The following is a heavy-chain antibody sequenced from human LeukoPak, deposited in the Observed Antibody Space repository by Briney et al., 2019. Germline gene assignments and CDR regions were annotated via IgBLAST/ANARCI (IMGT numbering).Heavy chain of an antibody. CDR2: IFGSGGST. D-gene: IGHD6-19*01. CDR3: AKTTTGYSSGRYPGWPVDY. V-gene: IGHV3-23*01. J-gene: IGHJ4*02. Sequence: QPGGSLRLSCAASGFTFSNYAMYLVRQAPGKGLEWVSGIFGSGGSTHYADSVKGRFTISRDNSKSTVYLQMNSLRAEDTAVYYCAKTTTGYSSGRYPGWPVDYWGQGTLVTVSS. CDR1: GFTFSNYA.